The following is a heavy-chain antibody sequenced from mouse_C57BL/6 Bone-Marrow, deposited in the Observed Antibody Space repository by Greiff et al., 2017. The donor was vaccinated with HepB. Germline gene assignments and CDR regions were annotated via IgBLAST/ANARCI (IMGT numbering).Heavy chain of an antibody. CDR2: INPNYGTT. CDR1: GYSFTDYN. Sequence: EVQLQQSGPELVKPGASVKISCKASGYSFTDYNMNWVKQSNGKSLEWIGVINPNYGTTSYNQKFKGKATLTVDQSSSTDYMQLNSLTSEDSAVYYCARKNYYGYEGYAMDYWGQGTSVTVSS. CDR3: ARKNYYGYEGYAMDY. J-gene: IGHJ4*01. V-gene: IGHV1-39*01. D-gene: IGHD2-2*01.